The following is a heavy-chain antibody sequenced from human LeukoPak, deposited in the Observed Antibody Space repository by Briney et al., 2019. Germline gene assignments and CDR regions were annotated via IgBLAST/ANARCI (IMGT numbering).Heavy chain of an antibody. CDR2: IHYSGST. D-gene: IGHD3-10*01. CDR1: GGSISSSSYY. J-gene: IGHJ3*02. CDR3: ARRAGSGSTKVFDI. Sequence: SETLSLTCIVSGGSISSSSYYWGWIRQPPGKGLEWIGSIHYSGSTYYNPSLKSRVTISVDTAKHKFSLKLSSVTAADTAVYYCARRAGSGSTKVFDIWGQGTMVTVSS. V-gene: IGHV4-39*01.